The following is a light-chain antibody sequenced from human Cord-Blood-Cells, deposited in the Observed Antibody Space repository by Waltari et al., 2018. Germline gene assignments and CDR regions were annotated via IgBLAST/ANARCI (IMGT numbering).Light chain of an antibody. V-gene: IGKV3-11*01. J-gene: IGKJ4*01. CDR2: DAS. Sequence: EIVLTQSSATMSLSPGDRATLSCRASQSVSSYLAWYQQKPGHPPRLLIYDASNRATGIPARFSGSGSGTDFTLTISSLEPEDFAVYYCQQRSNWPLTFGGGTKVEIK. CDR3: QQRSNWPLT. CDR1: QSVSSY.